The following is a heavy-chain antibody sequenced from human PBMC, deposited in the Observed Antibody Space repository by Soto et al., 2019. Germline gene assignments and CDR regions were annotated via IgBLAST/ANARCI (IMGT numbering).Heavy chain of an antibody. D-gene: IGHD3-10*01. CDR2: IKQDGSEK. CDR3: ARRVDYGDY. CDR1: GFTFNRNW. Sequence: EVQLVESGGGLVQPGGSLRLSCVASGFTFNRNWMTWVRQAPGKGLEWVANIKQDGSEKNYVDSVRGRLTISRADAKNSLYLQMNSLRAEDTSVYYCARRVDYGDYWGPGTLVTVSS. V-gene: IGHV3-7*01. J-gene: IGHJ4*02.